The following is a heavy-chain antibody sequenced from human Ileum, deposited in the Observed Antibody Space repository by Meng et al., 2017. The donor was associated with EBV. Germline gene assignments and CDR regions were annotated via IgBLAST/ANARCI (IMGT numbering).Heavy chain of an antibody. D-gene: IGHD3-16*01. V-gene: IGHV4-39*01. CDR1: CGLSRWTTYD. CDR3: VRSVAGSVLSRCWGY. J-gene: IGHJ4*02. CDR2: VYSIGPV. Sequence: PVLVRPLNHLALSRTVACGLSRWTTYDWGWIRRPPRQWLGWCGDVYSIGPVYKNTSLERRLTVSVDTTKTPFSMKLNYLPAADTVVYYCVRSVAGSVLSRCWGYWGKGTLVTVSS.